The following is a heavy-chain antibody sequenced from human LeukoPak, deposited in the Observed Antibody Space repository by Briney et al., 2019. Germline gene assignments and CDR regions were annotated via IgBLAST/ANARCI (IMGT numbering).Heavy chain of an antibody. CDR2: INPSGGGI. CDR1: GYTFTNYF. Sequence: GASVKVSCKASGYTFTNYFMHWVRQAPGQGLEWMGVINPSGGGITYAQRFQGRVTMTRDTSTSTVHMELSSLRSEDTAVYYCARGQNKCLGHWGQGTLVTVSS. V-gene: IGHV1-46*01. CDR3: ARGQNKCLGH. D-gene: IGHD2/OR15-2a*01. J-gene: IGHJ4*02.